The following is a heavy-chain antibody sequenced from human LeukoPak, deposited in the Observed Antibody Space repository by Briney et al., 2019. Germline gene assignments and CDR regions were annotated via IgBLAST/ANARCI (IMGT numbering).Heavy chain of an antibody. J-gene: IGHJ6*03. CDR2: IYRSGST. V-gene: IGHV4-38-2*02. CDR1: NYSISNSLY. D-gene: IGHD4-17*01. CDR3: ARGTYGYYMDV. Sequence: SEALSLACSGSNYSISNSLYWGWLRQPPGKGLEWIGSIYRSGSTFYNPSLKSRVTISLDTSKNQFSLKLSSVTAADTAVYFCARGTYGYYMDVWGKGTTVTVSS.